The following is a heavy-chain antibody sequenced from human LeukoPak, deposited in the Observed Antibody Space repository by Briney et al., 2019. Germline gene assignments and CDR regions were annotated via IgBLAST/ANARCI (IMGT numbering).Heavy chain of an antibody. CDR2: IFSST. J-gene: IGHJ6*04. Sequence: GGSLRLSCTVSGFTVSSNSMSWVRQAPGKGLEWVSFIFSSTHYSDSVKGRFTISRDNSKNTLYLQMNSLRAEDTAVYYCAELGITMIGGVWGKGTTVTISS. CDR1: GFTVSSNS. V-gene: IGHV3-53*01. D-gene: IGHD3-10*02. CDR3: AELGITMIGGV.